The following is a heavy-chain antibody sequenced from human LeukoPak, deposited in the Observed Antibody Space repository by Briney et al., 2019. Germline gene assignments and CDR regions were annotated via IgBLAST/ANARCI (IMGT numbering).Heavy chain of an antibody. CDR1: GFTFISNW. Sequence: GGSLRLSCAASGFTFISNWMHWVRQAPGKGLVWVSHISSDGSSISYADSVKGRFTISRDNARNTLYVQMNSLRAEDTAVYYCAKDQKGFDYWGQGTLVTVSS. CDR2: ISSDGSSI. V-gene: IGHV3-74*01. CDR3: AKDQKGFDY. J-gene: IGHJ4*02.